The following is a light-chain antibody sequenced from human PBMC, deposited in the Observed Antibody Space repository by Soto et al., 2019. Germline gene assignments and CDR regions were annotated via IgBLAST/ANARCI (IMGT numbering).Light chain of an antibody. CDR2: GAS. V-gene: IGKV3-20*01. CDR1: QGLTSNF. CDR3: QQYVTAPRT. Sequence: PGERATLSCRASQGLTSNFVAWYQQKPGQAPSLLIYGASNRATGVPDRFSGGGSGTDFTLTISRLEPEDFAVYFCQQYVTAPRTFGQGTKVEIK. J-gene: IGKJ1*01.